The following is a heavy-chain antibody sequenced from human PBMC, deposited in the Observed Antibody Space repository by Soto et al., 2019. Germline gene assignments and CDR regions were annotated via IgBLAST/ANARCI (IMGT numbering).Heavy chain of an antibody. CDR3: AHRSTIFGVVINHYYYGMDV. Sequence: SVKVSCKASGGTFSSYAISWVRQAPGQGLEWMGGIIPIFGTADYAQKFQGRVTITADESTSTAYMELSSLRSEDTAVYYCAHRSTIFGVVINHYYYGMDVWGQGTTVTVSS. CDR2: IIPIFGTA. D-gene: IGHD3-3*01. V-gene: IGHV1-69*13. CDR1: GGTFSSYA. J-gene: IGHJ6*02.